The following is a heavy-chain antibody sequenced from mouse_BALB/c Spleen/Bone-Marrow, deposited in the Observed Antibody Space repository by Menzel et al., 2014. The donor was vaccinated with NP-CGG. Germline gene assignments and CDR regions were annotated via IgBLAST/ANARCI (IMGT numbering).Heavy chain of an antibody. J-gene: IGHJ1*01. CDR1: GYTFTSYY. Sequence: QVQLQQSGAELVKPGASVKLSCKASGYTFTSYYMYWVKQRPGQGLEWIGEINPSNGGTNFNEKFKSKATLTVDKSSSTAYMQPSSLTSEDSAVYYCTRSDGYYVPHWYFDVWGAGTTVTVSS. D-gene: IGHD2-3*01. V-gene: IGHV1S81*02. CDR2: INPSNGGT. CDR3: TRSDGYYVPHWYFDV.